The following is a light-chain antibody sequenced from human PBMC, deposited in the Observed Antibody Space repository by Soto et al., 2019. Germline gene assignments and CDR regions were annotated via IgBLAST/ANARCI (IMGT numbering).Light chain of an antibody. CDR1: QSISSR. J-gene: IGKJ1*01. V-gene: IGKV1-5*03. Sequence: DIQMTQSPSALSASVGDSVTITCRASQSISSRLAWYQQKPGKAPRLLIYKASTLESGVPSRFSGSVFGTEFILTISSLQPDDSATYYCQQYSDTWTFGQGTKVDIK. CDR3: QQYSDTWT. CDR2: KAS.